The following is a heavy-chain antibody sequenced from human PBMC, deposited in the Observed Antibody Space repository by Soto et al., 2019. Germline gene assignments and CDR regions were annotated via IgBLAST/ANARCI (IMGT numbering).Heavy chain of an antibody. CDR3: AGVMAGYSYDPKYYFDY. CDR2: IYYSGST. CDR1: GGSISSYY. J-gene: IGHJ4*02. V-gene: IGHV4-59*01. Sequence: QVQLQESGPGLVKPSETLSLTCTVSGGSISSYYWCWIRQPPGKGLEWIGYIYYSGSTNYNPSLKRRVTVSVDTSKNQFSLKLSSVTAADTAVYYCAGVMAGYSYDPKYYFDYWGQGTLVTVSS. D-gene: IGHD5-18*01.